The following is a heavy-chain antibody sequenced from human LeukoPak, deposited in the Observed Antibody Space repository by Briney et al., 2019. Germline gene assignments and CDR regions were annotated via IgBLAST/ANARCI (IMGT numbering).Heavy chain of an antibody. CDR2: ISWDGGST. D-gene: IGHD2-21*02. J-gene: IGHJ6*02. CDR3: AKDISGCGGDCSYPTGGMDV. Sequence: GGSLRLSCAASGFTFDDYTMHWVRQAPGKGLEWVSLISWDGGSTYYADSVKGRFTISRDNSKNSLYLQMNSLRTEDTALYYCAKDISGCGGDCSYPTGGMDVWGQGTTVTVSS. V-gene: IGHV3-43*01. CDR1: GFTFDDYT.